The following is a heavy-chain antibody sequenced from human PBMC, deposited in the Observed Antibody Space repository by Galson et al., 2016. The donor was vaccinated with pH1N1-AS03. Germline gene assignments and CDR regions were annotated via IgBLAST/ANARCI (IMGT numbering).Heavy chain of an antibody. V-gene: IGHV3-30*18. D-gene: IGHD1-26*01. J-gene: IGHJ5*02. Sequence: SLRLSCAASGFTFSSYGMHWVRQAPGKGLEWVAVISYDGSNKYYADSVKGRFTISRDNSKNTLYMQMNRLRAEDPAVYYCAKDPASGEVWDILGALNWFDPWGQGTLVTVSS. CDR3: AKDPASGEVWDILGALNWFDP. CDR1: GFTFSSYG. CDR2: ISYDGSNK.